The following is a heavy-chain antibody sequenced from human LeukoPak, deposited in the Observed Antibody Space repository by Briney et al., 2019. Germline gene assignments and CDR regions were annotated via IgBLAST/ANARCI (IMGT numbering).Heavy chain of an antibody. Sequence: PGGSLRLSCAASEFTVSSNYMSWVRQAPGKGLEWVSVIYSGGSTYYADSVKGRFTISRDNSKNTLYLQMNSLRAEDTAVYYCARGLEVRGVLFDYWGQGTLVTVSS. CDR3: ARGLEVRGVLFDY. CDR2: IYSGGST. CDR1: EFTVSSNY. V-gene: IGHV3-53*01. J-gene: IGHJ4*02. D-gene: IGHD3-10*01.